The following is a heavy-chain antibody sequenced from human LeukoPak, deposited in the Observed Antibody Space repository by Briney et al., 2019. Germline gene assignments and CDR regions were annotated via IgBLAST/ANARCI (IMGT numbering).Heavy chain of an antibody. D-gene: IGHD3-22*01. V-gene: IGHV4-31*03. J-gene: IGHJ4*02. CDR2: IYHSGST. CDR3: AIDRSGYYHFDY. CDR1: GGSIRSGGYY. Sequence: SETLSLTCTVSGGSIRSGGYYCTWIRQHPGKGLEWIGYIYHSGSTYYNPSLESRVTISVDTSRNQFSLKLNSVTAADTAVYYCAIDRSGYYHFDYWGQGTLVTVS.